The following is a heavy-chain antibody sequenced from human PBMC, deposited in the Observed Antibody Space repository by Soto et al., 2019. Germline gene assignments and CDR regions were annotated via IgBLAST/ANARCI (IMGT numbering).Heavy chain of an antibody. J-gene: IGHJ6*02. CDR3: ARGAEKAINHGMDV. V-gene: IGHV3-7*01. CDR2: IKQDGSEK. Sequence: GGSLRLSCAASSFTFSSYWMTWVRQAPGKGLEWVANIKQDGSEKYYVDSVKGRFTISRDNAKNSLYLQMNSLRAEDTAVYYCARGAEKAINHGMDVWGQGTTVTVSS. D-gene: IGHD2-2*02. CDR1: SFTFSSYW.